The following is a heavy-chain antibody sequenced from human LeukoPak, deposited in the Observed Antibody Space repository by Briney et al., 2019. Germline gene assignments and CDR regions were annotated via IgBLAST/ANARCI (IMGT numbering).Heavy chain of an antibody. V-gene: IGHV4-34*01. CDR2: INHSGST. CDR1: GGSFSGYY. Sequence: SETLSLTCAVYGGSFSGYYWSWIRQPPGKGLEWIGEINHSGSTNYNPSLKSRVTISVDTSKNQFSLKLSSVTAADTAVYYCARANISDYWGQGALVTVSS. CDR3: ARANISDY. D-gene: IGHD2/OR15-2a*01. J-gene: IGHJ4*02.